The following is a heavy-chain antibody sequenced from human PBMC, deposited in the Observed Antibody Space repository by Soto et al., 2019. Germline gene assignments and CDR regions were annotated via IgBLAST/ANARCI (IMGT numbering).Heavy chain of an antibody. CDR2: IWYDGSNE. CDR1: GFTFNNYG. V-gene: IGHV3-33*01. Sequence: QVQLVESGGGVVQPGRSLRLSCAASGFTFNNYGMHWVRQAPGKGLEWVAMIWYDGSNENYVDSVKGRFTISRDNSTNTLDLQMNSLRAEDTAGYYWGRERLFLEWSVSYGMDVWGQGTTVTVSS. D-gene: IGHD3-3*01. J-gene: IGHJ6*02. CDR3: GRERLFLEWSVSYGMDV.